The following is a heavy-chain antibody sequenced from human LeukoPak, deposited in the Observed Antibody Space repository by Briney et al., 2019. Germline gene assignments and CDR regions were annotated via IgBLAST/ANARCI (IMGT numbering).Heavy chain of an antibody. CDR2: IYYSGST. V-gene: IGHV4-39*07. J-gene: IGHJ4*02. D-gene: IGHD6-13*01. CDR3: ARDGAAAGQPFDY. CDR1: GGSISSSSYY. Sequence: SETLSLTCTVSGGSISSSSYYWSWIRQPSGKGLEWIGSIYYSGSTYYNPSLESRLTISLDTSKNQFSLNLNSVTAADTAIYYCARDGAAAGQPFDYWGQGTLVTVSS.